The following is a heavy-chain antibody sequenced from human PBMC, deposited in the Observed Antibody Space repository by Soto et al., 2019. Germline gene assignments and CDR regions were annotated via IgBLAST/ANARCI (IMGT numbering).Heavy chain of an antibody. V-gene: IGHV3-64*01. J-gene: IGHJ4*01. CDR3: EREGYCSSTSCYSFDY. CDR2: ISSNGGST. D-gene: IGHD2-2*01. Sequence: EVQLVESGGGLVQPGGSLRLSCAASGFTFSSYAMHWVRQAPGKGLEYVSAISSNGGSTYYANSVKGRFTISRDNSKNTMYLQMVSLRAEDMAVYYCEREGYCSSTSCYSFDYWGHGTLVTVSS. CDR1: GFTFSSYA.